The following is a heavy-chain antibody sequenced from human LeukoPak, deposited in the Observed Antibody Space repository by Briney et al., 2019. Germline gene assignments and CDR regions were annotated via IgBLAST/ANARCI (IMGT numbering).Heavy chain of an antibody. CDR1: GGSISSGGYY. CDR2: IYYSGST. J-gene: IGHJ3*02. D-gene: IGHD2-15*01. Sequence: SSETLSLTCTVSGGSISSGGYYWSWIRQHPGKGLEWIGYIYYSGSTYYNPSLKSRVTISVDTSKNQFSLKLSSVTAADTAVYYCARNSRIGAFDIWGQGTMVTVSS. V-gene: IGHV4-31*03. CDR3: ARNSRIGAFDI.